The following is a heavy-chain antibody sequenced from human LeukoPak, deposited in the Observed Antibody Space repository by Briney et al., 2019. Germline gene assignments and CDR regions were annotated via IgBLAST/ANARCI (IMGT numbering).Heavy chain of an antibody. D-gene: IGHD2-21*01. CDR3: GRSVAFREIPRDF. Sequence: ASVKVSFKTSGYTSTSYFIHWVRQAPGQGLEWMGIINPLSGSTTYAQNLQGRVTMTSDTSTSTVYVELSSLRSEDTAVYYCGRSVAFREIPRDFWGQGTLVTVSS. J-gene: IGHJ4*02. CDR1: GYTSTSYF. CDR2: INPLSGST. V-gene: IGHV1-46*04.